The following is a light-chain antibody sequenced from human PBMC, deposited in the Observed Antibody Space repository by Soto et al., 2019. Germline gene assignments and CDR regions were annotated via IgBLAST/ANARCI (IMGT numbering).Light chain of an antibody. CDR1: SSDFASYNF. V-gene: IGLV2-14*01. Sequence: QSALTQAASVSGSPGQSITISCTGTSSDFASYNFVSWYQHYPGKAPKLIIYEVSNRPSGVSNRFSGSKSGNTASLTISGLQAEDEADYYCSSYTTTSTLIIFGGGTKLTVL. CDR3: SSYTTTSTLII. CDR2: EVS. J-gene: IGLJ2*01.